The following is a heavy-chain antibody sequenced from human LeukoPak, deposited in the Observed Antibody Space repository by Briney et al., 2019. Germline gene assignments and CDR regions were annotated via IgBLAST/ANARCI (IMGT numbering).Heavy chain of an antibody. J-gene: IGHJ4*02. D-gene: IGHD5-12*01. CDR1: GFTFSNYW. V-gene: IGHV3-7*01. CDR3: VRDGGVSGYDLLDY. CDR2: INQDGSEE. Sequence: AGGSLRPSCAASGFTFSNYWMTWVRQAPGKGLEWVAHINQDGSEEHYMDSVKARFTISRDNAKNSLSLQMNSLRAEDTAVYYCVRDGGVSGYDLLDYWGRGTLVTVSS.